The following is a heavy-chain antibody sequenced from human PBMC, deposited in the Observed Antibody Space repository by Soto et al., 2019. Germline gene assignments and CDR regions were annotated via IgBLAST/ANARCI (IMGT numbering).Heavy chain of an antibody. J-gene: IGHJ4*02. Sequence: EVQLVESGGGLVQPGGSLRLSCAASGFTFSAHYMDWVRQAPGKGLEWVGRIKNKANSYTTEYAASVEGRFTISREDSQKSLYLEMNSLKPEDTAVYYCARVSLVGPSGGRYFDYWGEGAQVAVSS. V-gene: IGHV3-72*01. CDR2: IKNKANSYTT. D-gene: IGHD1-26*01. CDR1: GFTFSAHY. CDR3: ARVSLVGPSGGRYFDY.